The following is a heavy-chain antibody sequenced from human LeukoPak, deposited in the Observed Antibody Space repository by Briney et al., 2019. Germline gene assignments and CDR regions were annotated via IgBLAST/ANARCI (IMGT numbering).Heavy chain of an antibody. J-gene: IGHJ4*02. CDR1: GFTVSSDY. CDR3: ARHYYYASGSYSFDS. V-gene: IGHV3-66*02. CDR2: MFGGGST. D-gene: IGHD3-10*01. Sequence: GGSLRLSCAVSGFTVSSDYMSWVRQAPGKGLEWVAVMFGGGSTYYADSVRGRFIISRDSAKNTLYLQLNSLRAEDTAVYYCARHYYYASGSYSFDSWGRGTLVSVSS.